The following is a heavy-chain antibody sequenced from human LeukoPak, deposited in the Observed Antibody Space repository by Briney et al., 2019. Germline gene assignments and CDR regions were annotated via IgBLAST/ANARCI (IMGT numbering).Heavy chain of an antibody. CDR3: ARRQQQLTRVDYYYYMDV. D-gene: IGHD6-13*01. CDR2: IFHSGTT. J-gene: IGHJ6*03. CDR1: GYSISSGFF. V-gene: IGHV4-38-2*02. Sequence: SETLSLTCSVSGYSISSGFFWGWIRQPPGKGLEWIGNIFHSGTTFYNTSLKSRVTISVDTSKNQFSLKLSSVTAADTAVYYCARRQQQLTRVDYYYYMDVWGKGTTVTVSS.